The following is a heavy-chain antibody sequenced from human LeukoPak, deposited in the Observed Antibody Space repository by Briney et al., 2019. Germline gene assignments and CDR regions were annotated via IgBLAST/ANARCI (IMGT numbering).Heavy chain of an antibody. V-gene: IGHV3-66*01. D-gene: IGHD4-17*01. CDR1: GFTVSSNY. J-gene: IGHJ4*02. Sequence: GGSLRLSCAASGFTVSSNYMSGVRQAPGKGLEWDSVIYSGGSTYYADSVKGRFTISRDNSKNTLYLQMNSLRAEDTAVYYCARVSPYGDYLFDYWGQGTLVTVSS. CDR3: ARVSPYGDYLFDY. CDR2: IYSGGST.